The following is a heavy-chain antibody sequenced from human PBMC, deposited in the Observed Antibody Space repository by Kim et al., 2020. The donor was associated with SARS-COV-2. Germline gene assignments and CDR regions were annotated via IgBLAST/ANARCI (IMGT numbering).Heavy chain of an antibody. D-gene: IGHD4-17*01. CDR2: INAGNGNT. CDR1: GYTFTSYA. J-gene: IGHJ4*02. V-gene: IGHV1-3*01. Sequence: ASVKVSCKASGYTFTSYAMHWVRQAPGQRLEWMGWINAGNGNTKHTRQFQGRVTITRDTSASTAYMELSSLRSEGTAVYYCARSVTRGAFDYWGKGTLV. CDR3: ARSVTRGAFDY.